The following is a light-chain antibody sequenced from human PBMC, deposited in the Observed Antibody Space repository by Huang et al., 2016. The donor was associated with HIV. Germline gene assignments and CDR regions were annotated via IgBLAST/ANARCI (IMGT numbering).Light chain of an antibody. Sequence: QLTQSPSSLSMSVGDRVIITCQASQDIANSLAWYQHKPGRAPKLRISAASTLQSGVPSSFSGGSAGTYFTLIITNLQPDDFASYYCQQLHSYPITFGQGTRLDI. CDR1: QDIANS. J-gene: IGKJ5*01. V-gene: IGKV1-9*01. CDR3: QQLHSYPIT. CDR2: AAS.